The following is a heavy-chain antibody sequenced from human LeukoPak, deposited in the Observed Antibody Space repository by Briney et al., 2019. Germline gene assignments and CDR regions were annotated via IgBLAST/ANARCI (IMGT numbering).Heavy chain of an antibody. V-gene: IGHV4-34*01. Sequence: SETLSLTCAVYGGSFSGYYWSWIRQPPGKGLEWIGEINHSGSTNYNPSLKSRVTISVDTSKNQFSLKLSFVTAADTAVYYCARGTPRYGSGSYYKRYYFDYWGQGTLVTASS. CDR3: ARGTPRYGSGSYYKRYYFDY. J-gene: IGHJ4*02. D-gene: IGHD3-10*01. CDR1: GGSFSGYY. CDR2: INHSGST.